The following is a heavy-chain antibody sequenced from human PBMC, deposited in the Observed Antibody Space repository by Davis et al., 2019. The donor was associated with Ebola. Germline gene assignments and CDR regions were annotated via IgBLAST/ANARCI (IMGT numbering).Heavy chain of an antibody. D-gene: IGHD2-2*02. CDR2: INPNSGGT. V-gene: IGHV1-2*04. Sequence: ASVKVSCKASGYTFTSYGISWVRQAPGQGLEWMGWINPNSGGTNYAQKFQGWVTMTSDTSISTAYMELSSLRSEDTAVYYCASATRYLGYCSSTSCYTEYFQHWGQGTLVTVSS. CDR3: ASATRYLGYCSSTSCYTEYFQH. J-gene: IGHJ1*01. CDR1: GYTFTSYG.